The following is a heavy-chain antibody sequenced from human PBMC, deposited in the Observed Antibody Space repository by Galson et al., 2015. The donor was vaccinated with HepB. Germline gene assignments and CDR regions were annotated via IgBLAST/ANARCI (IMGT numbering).Heavy chain of an antibody. CDR3: ARIGKLGNWFFDL. Sequence: SLRLSCAASGLTFSSSGMTWVRQAPGKGPEWVSSISGSGDRTYYADSVKGRFTVSRDNSKNTLYLEMNSLRADDTAIMYCARIGKLGNWFFDLWGRGTLVTVS. J-gene: IGHJ2*01. D-gene: IGHD2/OR15-2a*01. V-gene: IGHV3-23*01. CDR1: GLTFSSSG. CDR2: ISGSGDRT.